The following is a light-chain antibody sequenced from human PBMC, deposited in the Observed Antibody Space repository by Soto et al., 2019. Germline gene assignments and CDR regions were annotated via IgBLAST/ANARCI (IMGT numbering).Light chain of an antibody. CDR1: SSDIGAHDD. V-gene: IGLV2-23*01. CDR3: CSYAGSSTYV. J-gene: IGLJ1*01. Sequence: QSVLTQPASVSGSPGQSITISCTGTSSDIGAHDDVSWYQQHPGKVPKLLIYEGSKRPSGVSNRFSGSKSGNTASLTISGLQAEDEAHYYCCSYAGSSTYVFGTGTKDTVL. CDR2: EGS.